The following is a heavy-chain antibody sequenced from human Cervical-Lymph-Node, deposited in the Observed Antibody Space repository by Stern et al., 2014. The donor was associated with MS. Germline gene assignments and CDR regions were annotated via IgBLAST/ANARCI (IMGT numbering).Heavy chain of an antibody. J-gene: IGHJ5*02. D-gene: IGHD6-13*01. CDR2: IYYCGTT. CDR3: ARERGYSSILGDNWFDP. V-gene: IGHV4-59*01. CDR1: GGSIGTYY. Sequence: VQLVESGPGLVKPSETLXLTCTVSGGSIGTYYWTWIRQPPGKGLEWIGYIYYCGTTNYNPSLKSRCTISIETSKIQFSLRLSSVTPADTAVYYCARERGYSSILGDNWFDPWGQGTLVTVSS.